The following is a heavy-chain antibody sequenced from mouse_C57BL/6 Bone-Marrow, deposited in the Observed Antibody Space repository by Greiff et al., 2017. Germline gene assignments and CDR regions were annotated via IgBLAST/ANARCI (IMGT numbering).Heavy chain of an antibody. CDR1: GYAFTNYL. CDR2: INPGSGGT. CDR3: ARSGFTTVELDY. D-gene: IGHD1-1*01. V-gene: IGHV1-54*01. J-gene: IGHJ2*01. Sequence: QVQLQQSGAELVRPGTSVKVSCKASGYAFTNYLIEWVKQRPGQGLEWIGVINPGSGGTNYNEKFKGKATLTADKSSSTAYMQLSSLTSEDSAVEFCARSGFTTVELDYWGQGTTLTVSS.